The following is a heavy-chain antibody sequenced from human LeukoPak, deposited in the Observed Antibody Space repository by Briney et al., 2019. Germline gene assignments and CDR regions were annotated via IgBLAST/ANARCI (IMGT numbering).Heavy chain of an antibody. D-gene: IGHD4-17*01. CDR3: ATGYGDFRVEGRYFYS. CDR1: DGSITNYD. CDR2: VHYSGTT. V-gene: IGHV4-59*01. Sequence: PSETLSLTCTVSDGSITNYDWSRVRQPPGKGLEFIGHVHYSGTTNYNPSFRSRVTISMDTSKKHFFLKLKSVTAADTAVYYCATGYGDFRVEGRYFYSWGQGTLVTVSS. J-gene: IGHJ4*02.